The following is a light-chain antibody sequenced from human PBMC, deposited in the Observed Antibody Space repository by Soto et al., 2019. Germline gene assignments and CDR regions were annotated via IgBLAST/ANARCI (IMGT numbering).Light chain of an antibody. CDR3: QQYNNWPQVT. J-gene: IGKJ4*01. Sequence: EIVLTQSPATLSLSPGETATLSCRASQSVSSSYLAWYQQKPGQAPRLLIYGASSRATGIPDRSSGSGSGTEFTLTISSLQSEDFAVYYCQQYNNWPQVTFGGGTKVDIK. CDR1: QSVSSSY. V-gene: IGKV3D-15*01. CDR2: GAS.